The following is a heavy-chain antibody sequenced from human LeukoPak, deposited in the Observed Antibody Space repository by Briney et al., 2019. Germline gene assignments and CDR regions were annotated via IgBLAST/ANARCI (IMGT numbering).Heavy chain of an antibody. D-gene: IGHD6-13*01. CDR2: IRQDGSEK. CDR3: ARDGTAAGLYFDL. Sequence: GGSLRLSCEVSGFTFTDYWMNWVRQAPGKGPEWVASIRQDGSEKTYVDSAKGRFIISRDNTKNSLSLQLNGLRAEDTAVYYCARDGTAAGLYFDLWGQGTLVTVSS. J-gene: IGHJ4*01. V-gene: IGHV3-7*01. CDR1: GFTFTDYW.